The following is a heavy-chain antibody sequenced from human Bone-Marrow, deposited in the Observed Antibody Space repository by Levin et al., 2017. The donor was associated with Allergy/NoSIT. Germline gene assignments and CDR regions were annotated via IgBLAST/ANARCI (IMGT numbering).Heavy chain of an antibody. CDR1: GFTFSSYA. CDR2: ISYDGSNK. CDR3: ARDLGDSSGYYPKVGGMDV. J-gene: IGHJ6*02. V-gene: IGHV3-30*04. D-gene: IGHD3-22*01. Sequence: GGSLRLSCAASGFTFSSYAMHWVRQAPGKGLEWVAVISYDGSNKYYADSVKGRFTISRDNSKNTLYLQMNSLRAEDTAVYYCARDLGDSSGYYPKVGGMDVWGQGTTVTVSS.